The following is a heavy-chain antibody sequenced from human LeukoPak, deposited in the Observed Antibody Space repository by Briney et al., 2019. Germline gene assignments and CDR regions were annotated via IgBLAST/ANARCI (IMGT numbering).Heavy chain of an antibody. CDR1: GYTFTSYY. Sequence: ASVKVSCKASGYTFTSYYMHWVRQAPGQGLEWMGIINPSGGSTSYAQKFQGRVTMTRDTSTSTVYMELSSLRSEDTAVYYCARDSITTTVTTRRRFDPWGQGTLVTVSS. V-gene: IGHV1-46*01. D-gene: IGHD4-17*01. CDR2: INPSGGST. CDR3: ARDSITTTVTTRRRFDP. J-gene: IGHJ5*02.